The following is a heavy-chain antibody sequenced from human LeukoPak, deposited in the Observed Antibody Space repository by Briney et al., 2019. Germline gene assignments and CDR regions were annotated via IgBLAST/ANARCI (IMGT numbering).Heavy chain of an antibody. Sequence: EASVRVSCTVSGHTLTELSMHWVRQAPGKGLEWMGGFDPEDGETTYAEKFEGRVTMTEDTSADTAYMELSSLRSEDTAVYYCARDRLGRYCTNGACNQMGAFDIWGQGTMVTVSS. CDR1: GHTLTELS. D-gene: IGHD2-8*01. CDR2: FDPEDGET. J-gene: IGHJ3*02. V-gene: IGHV1-24*01. CDR3: ARDRLGRYCTNGACNQMGAFDI.